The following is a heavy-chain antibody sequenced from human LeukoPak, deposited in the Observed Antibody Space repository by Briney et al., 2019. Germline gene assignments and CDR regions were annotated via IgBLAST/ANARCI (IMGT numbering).Heavy chain of an antibody. V-gene: IGHV3-64D*06. Sequence: PGGSLRLSCSASGFAFSSSPMHWVRQAPGKTLEYVSAISSDGRNAYYADSVKGRFTMSRDNSKNTLSLQMSSLRPEDTAVYYCARGDYYYGMDVWGQGTTVTVSS. J-gene: IGHJ6*02. CDR3: ARGDYYYGMDV. CDR1: GFAFSSSP. CDR2: ISSDGRNA.